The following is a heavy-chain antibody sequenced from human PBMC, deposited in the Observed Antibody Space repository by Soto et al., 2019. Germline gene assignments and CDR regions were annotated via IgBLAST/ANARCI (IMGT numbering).Heavy chain of an antibody. D-gene: IGHD1-26*01. J-gene: IGHJ3*02. Sequence: EVQLLESGGGLVQPGGSLRISCAASGFTFSTYSMTWVRQAPGKGLGWVSTISGSGGSTYYIDSVKGRCPISRDNSKNTLYLQMNSLSAEDTAIYYCAKDGTPIWGQGTMVAVSS. CDR2: ISGSGGST. CDR3: AKDGTPI. V-gene: IGHV3-23*01. CDR1: GFTFSTYS.